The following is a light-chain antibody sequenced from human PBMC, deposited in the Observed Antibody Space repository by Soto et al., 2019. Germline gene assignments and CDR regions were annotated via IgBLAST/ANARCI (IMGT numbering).Light chain of an antibody. CDR3: PQFSNYPLT. CDR2: EAS. J-gene: IGKJ2*01. V-gene: IGKV1-5*03. Sequence: DIQMTQSPSTLSASVGDRVTITCRASQRINNYLAWFQQKPGKAPKLLIYEASSLESGVPSRFSGSGSGTEFTLTISSLQPDDFATYYCPQFSNYPLTFGQGTKLEIK. CDR1: QRINNY.